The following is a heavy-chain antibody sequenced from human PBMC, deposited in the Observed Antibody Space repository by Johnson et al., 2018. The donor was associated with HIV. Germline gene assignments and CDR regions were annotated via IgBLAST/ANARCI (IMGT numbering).Heavy chain of an antibody. V-gene: IGHV3-30-3*01. CDR2: ILFDGVYK. CDR1: GFPFRDSA. Sequence: QMQMVESGGGVVQPGRSQRLSCAASGFPFRDSAMHWVRQAPGKGMEWVAVILFDGVYKHYAESVKGRFTISRDNSKNTLYLQMNSLVAEDTAVYYCARGGVAVAGTNAFDIWGQGTMVTVSS. D-gene: IGHD6-19*01. J-gene: IGHJ3*02. CDR3: ARGGVAVAGTNAFDI.